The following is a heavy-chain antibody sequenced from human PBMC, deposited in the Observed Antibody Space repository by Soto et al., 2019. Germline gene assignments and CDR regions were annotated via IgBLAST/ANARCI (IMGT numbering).Heavy chain of an antibody. CDR2: ISPGSRYP. J-gene: IGHJ5*02. CDR3: VRRGGGGLFDP. V-gene: IGHV3-11*06. D-gene: IGHD2-15*01. Sequence: GGSLRLSCAVCGFTFGDSYISWIRQAPWKGLEWLSYISPGSRYPAYADSVKGRFTISRDNAKRSLYLQMMSLTAEDTAIHYCVRRGGGGLFDPSGQGNMVTVCS. CDR1: GFTFGDSY.